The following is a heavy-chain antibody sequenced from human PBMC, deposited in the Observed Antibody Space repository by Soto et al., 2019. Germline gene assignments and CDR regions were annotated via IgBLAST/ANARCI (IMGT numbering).Heavy chain of an antibody. CDR2: IYPAGPT. Sequence: PGGSLRLSCAASGFTVSGMFMNWVRQAPGKGLEWVSVIYPAGPTYYADSVKGRLTISRDNSKNTLFLQLNNLRAEDTAVYYCAKDRERDAWYEDYWGQGTLVTVSS. CDR1: GFTVSGMF. D-gene: IGHD6-13*01. CDR3: AKDRERDAWYEDY. J-gene: IGHJ4*02. V-gene: IGHV3-53*01.